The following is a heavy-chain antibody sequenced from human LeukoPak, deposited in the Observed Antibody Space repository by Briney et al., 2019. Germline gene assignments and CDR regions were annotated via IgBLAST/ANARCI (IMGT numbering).Heavy chain of an antibody. CDR3: ARDTGTYSSSTNAFDI. V-gene: IGHV3-21*01. CDR1: GFTFSSYS. Sequence: PGGSLRLSCAASGFTFSSYSMNWVRQAPGKGLEWVSSISSSSSYIYYADSVKGRFTISRDNAKNSLYLQMNSLRAEDTAVYYCARDTGTYSSSTNAFDIWGQGTMVTVSS. J-gene: IGHJ3*02. D-gene: IGHD6-13*01. CDR2: ISSSSSYI.